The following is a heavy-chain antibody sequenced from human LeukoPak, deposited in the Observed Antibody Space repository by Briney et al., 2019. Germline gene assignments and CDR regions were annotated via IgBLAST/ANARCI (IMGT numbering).Heavy chain of an antibody. CDR1: GFTVSSNY. V-gene: IGHV3-53*01. CDR2: FYRGGST. D-gene: IGHD6-13*01. Sequence: SGGSLRLSCAASGFTVSSNYMSWVRQAPGKGLEWVSIFYRGGSTYYADSVKGRFTISRDNSKNTLYLQMNSLRAEDTAVYCCAKRYSTSLAFDIWGQGTMVSVSS. J-gene: IGHJ3*02. CDR3: AKRYSTSLAFDI.